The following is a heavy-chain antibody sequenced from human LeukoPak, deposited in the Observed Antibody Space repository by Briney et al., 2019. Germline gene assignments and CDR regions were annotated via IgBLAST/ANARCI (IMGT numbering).Heavy chain of an antibody. V-gene: IGHV3-30*02. J-gene: IGHJ1*01. Sequence: PGGSLRLSCAASGFTFSSYGMHWVRQAPGKGLEWVAFIRYDGSNKYYADFVKGRFTISRDNSKNTLYLQMNSLRAEDTAVYYCAKTISERQWLTHPSLAEYFQHWGQGTLVTVSS. CDR2: IRYDGSNK. CDR1: GFTFSSYG. CDR3: AKTISERQWLTHPSLAEYFQH. D-gene: IGHD6-19*01.